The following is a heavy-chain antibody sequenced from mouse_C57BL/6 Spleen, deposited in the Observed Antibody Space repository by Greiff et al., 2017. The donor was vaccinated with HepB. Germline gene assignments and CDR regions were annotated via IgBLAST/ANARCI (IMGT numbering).Heavy chain of an antibody. V-gene: IGHV1-62-2*01. CDR1: GYTFTEYT. J-gene: IGHJ1*03. Sequence: VKLQQSGAELVKPGASVKLSCKASGYTFTEYTIHWVKQRSGQGLEWIGCVYPGSGSIKYNEKFKDKAILTADKSSSTVYMELHRLTSEDSAVYFCARHEDRDYGSSYWYFDVWGTGTTVTVSS. CDR3: ARHEDRDYGSSYWYFDV. D-gene: IGHD1-1*01. CDR2: VYPGSGSI.